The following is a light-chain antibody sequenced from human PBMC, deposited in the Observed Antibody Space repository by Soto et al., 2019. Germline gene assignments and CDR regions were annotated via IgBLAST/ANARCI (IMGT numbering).Light chain of an antibody. Sequence: DIQMTQSTSTLSASVGDRVTITCRASQSISNWLAWYQQKPGKAPKLLIFKASTLESGVPSRFSCSGSGTEFTLNISSLQPDDFATYHCQQYDTYPRTFGQGTKVDIK. CDR2: KAS. CDR3: QQYDTYPRT. V-gene: IGKV1-5*03. J-gene: IGKJ1*01. CDR1: QSISNW.